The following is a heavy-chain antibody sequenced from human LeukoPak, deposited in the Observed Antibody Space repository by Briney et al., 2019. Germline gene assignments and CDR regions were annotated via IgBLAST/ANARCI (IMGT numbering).Heavy chain of an antibody. V-gene: IGHV3-30*02. CDR3: AKVSGFYFDY. CDR1: GFTFIKYG. CDR2: IRYDRSNQ. D-gene: IGHD3-10*01. Sequence: GGSLRLSCAASGFTFIKYGMHWVRQAPGKGVEWVAFIRYDRSNQYYAEYVKGRFTISRHNSKNTVYLQMNSLRAEDTAAYYCAKVSGFYFDYWGQGTLVTVSS. J-gene: IGHJ4*02.